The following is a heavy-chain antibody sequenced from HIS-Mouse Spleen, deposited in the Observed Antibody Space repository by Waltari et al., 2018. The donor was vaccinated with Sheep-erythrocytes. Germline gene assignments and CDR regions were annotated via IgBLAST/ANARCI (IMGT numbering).Heavy chain of an antibody. CDR3: ARHKDTAMVHFDY. V-gene: IGHV4-39*01. J-gene: IGHJ4*02. CDR2: IYYSGRT. D-gene: IGHD5-18*01. Sequence: QLQLQESGPGLVKPSETLSLTCTVSGGSISSSSYYWGWIRQPPGKGLEWIGSIYYSGRTYYNPSRKGRVTISVDTSKNQFSLKLSSVTAADTAVYYCARHKDTAMVHFDYWGQGTLVTVSS. CDR1: GGSISSSSYY.